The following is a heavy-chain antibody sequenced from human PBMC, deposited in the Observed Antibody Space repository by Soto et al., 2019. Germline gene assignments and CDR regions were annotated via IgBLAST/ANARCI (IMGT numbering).Heavy chain of an antibody. Sequence: QVQLQQWGAGLLKPSETLSLTCAVYGGSFSGYYWSWIRQPPGKGLEWIGEINHSGSTNYNPSLKSRVTISVDTSKNQFSLKLSSVTAADTAVYYCARLGIVVVVAATSITDNYYGMDVWGKGTTVTVSS. J-gene: IGHJ6*04. CDR2: INHSGST. CDR3: ARLGIVVVVAATSITDNYYGMDV. CDR1: GGSFSGYY. V-gene: IGHV4-34*01. D-gene: IGHD2-15*01.